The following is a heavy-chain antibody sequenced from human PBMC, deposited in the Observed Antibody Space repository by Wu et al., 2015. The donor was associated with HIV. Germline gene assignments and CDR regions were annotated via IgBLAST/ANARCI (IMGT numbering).Heavy chain of an antibody. V-gene: IGHV1-69*05. CDR1: GGTFSSYA. CDR3: ARGPDYYDSSGYWGMYYFDY. D-gene: IGHD3-22*01. CDR2: IIPIFGTA. Sequence: QVQLVQSGAEVKKPGSSVKVSCKASGGTFSSYAISWVRQAPGQGLEWMGGIIPIFGTANYAQKFQGRVTITTDESTSTAYMELSSLRSEDTAVYYCARGPDYYDSSGYWGMYYFDYWGQGTLVTVSS. J-gene: IGHJ4*02.